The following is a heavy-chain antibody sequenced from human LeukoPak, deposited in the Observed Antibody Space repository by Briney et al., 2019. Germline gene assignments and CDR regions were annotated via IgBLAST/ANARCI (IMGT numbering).Heavy chain of an antibody. CDR2: INTNTENP. D-gene: IGHD2-21*01. CDR1: GYTFTSYA. V-gene: IGHV7-4-1*02. CDR3: ARGLSANCFDP. J-gene: IGHJ5*02. Sequence: ASVKVSCKASGYTFTSYAMNWVGQAPGQGLEWMGWINTNTENPAYAQGFTGRFVFSLDTSVSTAYLQISSLKTEDTAVYYCARGLSANCFDPWGQGTLVTVSS.